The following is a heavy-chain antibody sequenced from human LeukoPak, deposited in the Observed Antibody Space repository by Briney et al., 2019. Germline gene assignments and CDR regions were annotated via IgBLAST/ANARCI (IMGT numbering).Heavy chain of an antibody. CDR1: GGTFSSYA. D-gene: IGHD5-12*01. Sequence: SVKVSCKASGGTFSSYAISWVRQAPGQGLEWMGRIIPILGIANYAQKFQGRVTITADKSTSTAYMELSSLRSEDTAVYYCATGVNRRPSPLVQIVATGFDYWGQGTLVTVSS. CDR2: IIPILGIA. CDR3: ATGVNRRPSPLVQIVATGFDY. V-gene: IGHV1-69*04. J-gene: IGHJ4*02.